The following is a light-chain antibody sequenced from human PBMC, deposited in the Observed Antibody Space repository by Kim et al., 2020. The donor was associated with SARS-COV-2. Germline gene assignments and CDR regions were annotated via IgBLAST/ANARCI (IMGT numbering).Light chain of an antibody. CDR2: GAS. J-gene: IGKJ2*01. CDR3: QQYNNWPYS. CDR1: QSVSIY. V-gene: IGKV3-15*01. Sequence: SVSAGEIVTISCRATQSVSIYLAWYQQKPGQVPRLLIYGASTRATGVPAMFTGSGSGTEFTLTISSLQSEDLAVYYCQQYNNWPYSFGQGTKLEI.